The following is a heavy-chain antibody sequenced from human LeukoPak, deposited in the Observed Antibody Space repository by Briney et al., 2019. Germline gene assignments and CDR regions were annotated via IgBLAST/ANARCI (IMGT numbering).Heavy chain of an antibody. CDR1: GGSFSGYY. V-gene: IGHV4-34*01. Sequence: KTSETLSLTCAVYGGSFSGYYWTWIRQPPGKGLEWIGSIYHSGSTYNNPSLKSRVTISVDTSKNQFSLKLTSVTAADTAVYYCARGGGNGGGWVGHYYYMDVWGKGTTVTVSS. J-gene: IGHJ6*03. CDR3: ARGGGNGGGWVGHYYYMDV. CDR2: IYHSGST. D-gene: IGHD4-23*01.